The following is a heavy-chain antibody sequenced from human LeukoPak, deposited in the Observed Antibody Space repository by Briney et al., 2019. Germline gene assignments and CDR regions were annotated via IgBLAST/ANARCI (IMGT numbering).Heavy chain of an antibody. V-gene: IGHV1-2*02. CDR1: GHTFTGYY. D-gene: IGHD3-3*01. CDR2: INPNNGGT. J-gene: IGHJ4*02. Sequence: ASVTVSCKASGHTFTGYYMHWVRQAPGKWLEGMGWINPNNGGTNYAQKFQGRVTMTRDTSISTAYMERSRLRSDDTTVYYCASGGDFWSAEGNDYWGQGPLVTVPP. CDR3: ASGGDFWSAEGNDY.